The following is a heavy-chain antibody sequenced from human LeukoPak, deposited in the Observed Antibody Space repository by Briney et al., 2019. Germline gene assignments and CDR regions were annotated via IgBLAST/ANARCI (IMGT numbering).Heavy chain of an antibody. Sequence: PSETLSLTCTVSGVSISSYYGSWIRQPPGKGLEWIGYIYYSGSTNYNPSLKSRFTISVDTSKNQFSLKLSSVTAADTAVYYCARGIEDYYGSGPPGYWGQGTLVTVSS. CDR3: ARGIEDYYGSGPPGY. V-gene: IGHV4-59*01. J-gene: IGHJ4*02. CDR2: IYYSGST. CDR1: GVSISSYY. D-gene: IGHD3-10*01.